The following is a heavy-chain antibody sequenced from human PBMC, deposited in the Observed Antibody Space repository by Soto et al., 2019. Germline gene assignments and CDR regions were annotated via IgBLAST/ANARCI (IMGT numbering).Heavy chain of an antibody. V-gene: IGHV5-51*01. J-gene: IGHJ4*02. CDR2: IYPGDSDT. CDR1: GYSFTSYW. D-gene: IGHD3-22*01. Sequence: GESLKISCKGSGYSFTSYWIGCVRQMPGKGLEWMGIIYPGDSDTRYSPSFQGQVTISADKSISTAYLQWSSLKASDTAMYYCARSWRAYYYDSSGYDYWGQGTLVTVSS. CDR3: ARSWRAYYYDSSGYDY.